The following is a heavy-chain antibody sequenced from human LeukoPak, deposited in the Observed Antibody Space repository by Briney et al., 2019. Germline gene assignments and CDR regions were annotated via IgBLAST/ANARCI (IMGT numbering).Heavy chain of an antibody. V-gene: IGHV1-46*01. Sequence: ASVKVSCKASGYTFTSYYMHWVRQAPRQGLEWMGIINPSGGSTSYAQKFQGRVTMTRDMSTSTVYIELSSLRSEDTAVYYCARTAVTADAFDIWGQGTMVTVSS. D-gene: IGHD4-17*01. CDR2: INPSGGST. CDR1: GYTFTSYY. J-gene: IGHJ3*02. CDR3: ARTAVTADAFDI.